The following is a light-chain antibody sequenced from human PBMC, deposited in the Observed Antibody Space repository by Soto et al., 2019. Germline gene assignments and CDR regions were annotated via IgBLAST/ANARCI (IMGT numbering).Light chain of an antibody. V-gene: IGLV2-14*01. J-gene: IGLJ1*01. CDR1: SSDVGGYNY. CDR2: EVT. CDR3: LSYTSSSSYV. Sequence: QSVLTQPPSASGSPGQSVAISCTGTSSDVGGYNYVSWYQRHPGKAPKLLMYEVTHRPSGVSNRFSGSKSGKTASLTISGLQAEDEADYYCLSYTSSSSYVFGTGTKVTVL.